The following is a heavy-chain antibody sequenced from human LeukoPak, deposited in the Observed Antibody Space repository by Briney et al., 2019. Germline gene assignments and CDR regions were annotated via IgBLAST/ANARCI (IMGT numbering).Heavy chain of an antibody. Sequence: PVKVPCKASGGTFSSYAISWVRQAPGQGLEWMGGIIPIFGTANYAQKFQGRVTITADESTSTAYMELSSLRSEDTAVYYCARGYSYGAYYYYYGMDVWGQGTTVTVSS. V-gene: IGHV1-69*13. CDR1: GGTFSSYA. D-gene: IGHD5-18*01. CDR3: ARGYSYGAYYYYYGMDV. J-gene: IGHJ6*02. CDR2: IIPIFGTA.